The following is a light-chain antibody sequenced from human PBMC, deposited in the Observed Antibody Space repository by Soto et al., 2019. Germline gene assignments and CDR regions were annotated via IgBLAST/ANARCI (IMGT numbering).Light chain of an antibody. CDR1: QSVTTY. V-gene: IGKV3-11*01. CDR2: DAS. CDR3: QQRSNWPPSIT. J-gene: IGKJ5*01. Sequence: EIVMTQSPATLSVSPGERANISCRASQSVTTYLAWYQQKPGQAPRLLIYDASDRATGIPARFSGSGSGTDFTLTISSLEPEDFAVYYCQQRSNWPPSITFGQGTRLEIK.